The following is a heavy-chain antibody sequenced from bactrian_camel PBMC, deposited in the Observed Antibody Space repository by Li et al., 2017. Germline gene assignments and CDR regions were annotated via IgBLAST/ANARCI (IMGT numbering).Heavy chain of an antibody. Sequence: QVQLVESGGGSVQAGGSLRLNCVASGFNFAYYGKAWYRQVPGREREFVSGIDSDGSSTYADSVKGRFTISQDNAKNTLYLQMNSLKLDDTAMYYCKLDCRRQSGRCLRGAEYWCRGTQVTVS. V-gene: IGHV3S53*01. D-gene: IGHD3*01. CDR1: GFNFAYYG. CDR2: IDSDGSS. CDR3: KLDCRRQSGRCLRGAEY. J-gene: IGHJ4*01.